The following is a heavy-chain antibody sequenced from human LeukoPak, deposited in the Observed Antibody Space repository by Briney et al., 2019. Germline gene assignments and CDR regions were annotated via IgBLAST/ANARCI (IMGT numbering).Heavy chain of an antibody. V-gene: IGHV4-34*01. CDR1: GGSFSGYY. J-gene: IGHJ4*02. CDR2: INHSGST. Sequence: PSETLSLTCGVYGGSFSGYYWSWIRQPPGKGLEWSGEINHSGSTNYNSSLKSRVTISFDTSKNQFSLNLRSVTAADTAVYYCANKVYCSTTSCYPAGYWGQGTLVTVSS. D-gene: IGHD2-2*01. CDR3: ANKVYCSTTSCYPAGY.